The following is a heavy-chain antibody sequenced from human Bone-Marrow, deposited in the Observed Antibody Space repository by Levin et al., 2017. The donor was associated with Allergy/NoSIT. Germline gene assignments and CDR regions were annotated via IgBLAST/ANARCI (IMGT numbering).Heavy chain of an antibody. Sequence: GGSLRLSCAASGFTFSSYAMYWVRQAPGKGLEWVSSVSLSGESPKYTDSVKGRFTISRDDSKSTLYLQMNNLRAEDTATYYCASKQTSMAPPIDFGGQGTLVTVSS. CDR2: VSLSGESP. CDR1: GFTFSSYA. D-gene: IGHD5-24*01. V-gene: IGHV3-23*01. CDR3: ASKQTSMAPPIDF. J-gene: IGHJ4*02.